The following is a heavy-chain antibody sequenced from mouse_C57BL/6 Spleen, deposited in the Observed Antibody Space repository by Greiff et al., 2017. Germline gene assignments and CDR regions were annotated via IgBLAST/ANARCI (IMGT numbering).Heavy chain of an antibody. CDR2: IYPGGGYT. CDR1: GYTFTNYW. J-gene: IGHJ1*03. Sequence: QVQLQQSGAELVRPGTSVKMSCKASGYTFTNYWIGWAKQRPGHGLEWIGDIYPGGGYTNYNEKFKGKATLTADKSSSTAYMQFSSLTSEDSAIYYCARSGTSVVAPYWYFDVGGTGTTVTVSS. V-gene: IGHV1-63*01. CDR3: ARSGTSVVAPYWYFDV. D-gene: IGHD1-1*01.